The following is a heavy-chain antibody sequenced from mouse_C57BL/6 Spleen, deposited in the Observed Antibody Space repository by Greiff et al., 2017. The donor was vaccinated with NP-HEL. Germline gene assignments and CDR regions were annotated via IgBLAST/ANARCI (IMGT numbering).Heavy chain of an antibody. CDR3: AIGYYGSSPWFAY. D-gene: IGHD1-1*01. CDR2: IYPGDGDT. Sequence: VKLMESGPELVKPGASVKISCKASGYAFSSSWMNWVKQRPGKGLEWIGRIYPGDGDTNYNGKFKGKATLTADKSSSTAYMQLSSLTSEDSAVYFCAIGYYGSSPWFAYWGQGTLVTVSA. J-gene: IGHJ3*01. CDR1: GYAFSSSW. V-gene: IGHV1-82*01.